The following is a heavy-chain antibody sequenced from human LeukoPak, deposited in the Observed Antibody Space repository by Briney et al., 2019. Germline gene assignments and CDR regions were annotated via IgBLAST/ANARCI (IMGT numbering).Heavy chain of an antibody. Sequence: PGGSLRLSCAASGFTFNSYSMNWVRQAPGKGLEWVSSISSSSSSYIYYADSVKGRFTISRDNAKNSLYLQMNSLRAEDTAVYYCARDYTDGGYVHWGQGTLVTVSS. J-gene: IGHJ4*02. V-gene: IGHV3-21*01. CDR1: GFTFNSYS. CDR3: ARDYTDGGYVH. CDR2: ISSSSSSYI. D-gene: IGHD5-12*01.